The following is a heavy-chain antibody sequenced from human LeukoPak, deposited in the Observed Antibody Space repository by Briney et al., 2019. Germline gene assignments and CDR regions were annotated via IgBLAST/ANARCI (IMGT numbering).Heavy chain of an antibody. CDR1: GYTFTSYG. D-gene: IGHD5-12*01. J-gene: IGHJ6*02. CDR2: ISAYNGNT. CDR3: ARDRLVATPYGMDV. Sequence: GASVKVSCKASGYTFTSYGISWVRQAPGQGLEWMGWISAYNGNTNYAQKLQGRVTMTTDTSTSTAYMELRSLRSDDTAVYYCARDRLVATPYGMDVWGQGTTVTVSS. V-gene: IGHV1-18*01.